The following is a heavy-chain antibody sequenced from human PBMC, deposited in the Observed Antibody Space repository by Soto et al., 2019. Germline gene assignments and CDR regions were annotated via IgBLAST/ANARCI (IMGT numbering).Heavy chain of an antibody. J-gene: IGHJ6*02. CDR3: ARDLNDFWSGYYTWRGYYYYGMDV. D-gene: IGHD3-3*01. V-gene: IGHV3-33*01. Sequence: QVQLVESGGGVVQPGRSLRLSCAASGFTFSSYGMHWVRQAPGKGLEWVAVIWYDGSNKYYADSVKGRFTISRDNSKNTLYLQMTSLRAEDTAVYYCARDLNDFWSGYYTWRGYYYYGMDVWGQGTTVTVSS. CDR1: GFTFSSYG. CDR2: IWYDGSNK.